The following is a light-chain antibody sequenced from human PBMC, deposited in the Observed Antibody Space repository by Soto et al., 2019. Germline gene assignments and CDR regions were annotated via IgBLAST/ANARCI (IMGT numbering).Light chain of an antibody. CDR3: QQYAPSLRALT. Sequence: ELVLTQSPGTLSLSPGERASLSCRASQSVSSSQIAWYQHKPGQAPRLLMSGASRRATDIPDRFSGSGSGTDFTLTISRLEPEDFAVYYCQQYAPSLRALTFGGGTKVDIK. J-gene: IGKJ4*01. CDR1: QSVSSSQ. V-gene: IGKV3-20*01. CDR2: GAS.